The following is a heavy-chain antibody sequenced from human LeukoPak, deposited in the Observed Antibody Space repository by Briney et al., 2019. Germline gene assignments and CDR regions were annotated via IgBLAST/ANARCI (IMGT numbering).Heavy chain of an antibody. Sequence: ASVKVSCKASGYTFTGYYMHWVRQAPGQGLEWMGWINPNSGGTNYAQKFQGRVTMTRDTSISTAYMELSRLRSDDTAVYYCARGDYDNYYYYGMDVWGQGTTVTVSS. J-gene: IGHJ6*02. V-gene: IGHV1-2*02. CDR1: GYTFTGYY. D-gene: IGHD5-12*01. CDR3: ARGDYDNYYYYGMDV. CDR2: INPNSGGT.